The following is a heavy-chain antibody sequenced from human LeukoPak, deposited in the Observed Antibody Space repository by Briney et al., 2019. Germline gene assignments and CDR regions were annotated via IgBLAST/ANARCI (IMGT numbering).Heavy chain of an antibody. CDR1: GFTFSSYS. V-gene: IGHV3-48*01. D-gene: IGHD5-12*01. J-gene: IGHJ4*02. CDR2: ISSSSSTI. Sequence: GGPLRLSCAASGFTFSSYSMNWVRQAPGKGLEWVSYISSSSSTIYYADSVKGRFTISRDNAKNSLYLQMNSLRAEDTAVYYCARDTWILDPYSGYDSETRMYYFDYWGQGTLVTVSS. CDR3: ARDTWILDPYSGYDSETRMYYFDY.